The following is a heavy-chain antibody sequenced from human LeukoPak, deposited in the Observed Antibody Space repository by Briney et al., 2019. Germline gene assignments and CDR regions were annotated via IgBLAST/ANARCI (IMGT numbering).Heavy chain of an antibody. CDR3: AREEGGTFDP. J-gene: IGHJ5*02. CDR2: IYYSGST. D-gene: IGHD1-1*01. CDR1: GGSISSSSYY. Sequence: PSETLSLTCTVSGGSISSSSYYWSWIRQPPGKGLEWIGYIYYSGSTNYNPSLKSRVTISVDTSKNQFSLKLSSVTAADTAVYYCAREEGGTFDPWGQGTLVTVSS. V-gene: IGHV4-61*01.